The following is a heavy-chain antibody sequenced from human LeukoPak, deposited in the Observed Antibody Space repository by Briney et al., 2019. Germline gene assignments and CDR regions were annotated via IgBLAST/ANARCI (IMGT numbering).Heavy chain of an antibody. CDR1: GFTFSDLC. V-gene: IGHV3-72*01. CDR3: VRDYYESSGSTYYFDY. Sequence: GGSLRLSCAASGFTFSDLCMDWVRQAPGKGLEWVGRTRNKPNSYTTEYAASVKGRFTISRDDSKNSLYLQMNSLKTEDTAVYYCVRDYYESSGSTYYFDYWGQGTLVTVSS. J-gene: IGHJ4*02. CDR2: TRNKPNSYTT. D-gene: IGHD3-22*01.